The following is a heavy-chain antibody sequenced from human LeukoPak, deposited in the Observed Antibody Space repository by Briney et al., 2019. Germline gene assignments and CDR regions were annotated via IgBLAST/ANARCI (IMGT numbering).Heavy chain of an antibody. CDR1: GFTFSSYG. CDR2: ISYDGSNK. J-gene: IGHJ3*02. CDR3: ATLDDAFDI. V-gene: IGHV3-30*03. Sequence: PGRSLRLSCAASGFTFSSYGMHWVRQAPGKGLEWVSVISYDGSNKYYADSVKGRFTISRDNSKNTLYLQMNSLRAEDTAVYYCATLDDAFDIWGQGTMVTVSS.